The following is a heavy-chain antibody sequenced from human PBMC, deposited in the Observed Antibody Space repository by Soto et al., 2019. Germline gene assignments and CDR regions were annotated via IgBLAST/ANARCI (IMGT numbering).Heavy chain of an antibody. D-gene: IGHD6-19*01. CDR2: IYYSGST. CDR3: ARHEGGIAVAGDAFDI. Sequence: SETLSLTCTVSGGSISSYYWSWIRQPPGKGLEWIGYIYYSGSTNYNPSLKSRVTISADTAKNQFSLKLISVTAADTAVDYCARHEGGIAVAGDAFDIWGQGTMVTVSS. V-gene: IGHV4-59*08. CDR1: GGSISSYY. J-gene: IGHJ3*02.